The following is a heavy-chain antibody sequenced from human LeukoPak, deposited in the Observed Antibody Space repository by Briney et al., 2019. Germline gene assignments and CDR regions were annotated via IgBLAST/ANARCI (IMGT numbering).Heavy chain of an antibody. D-gene: IGHD1-7*01. J-gene: IGHJ5*02. CDR3: ARDLRVTGTTLDNWFGP. Sequence: ASVKVSCTASGYTFTSYGISWVRQAPGQGLEWMGWISAYNGNTNYAQKLQGRVTMTTDTSTSTAYMELRSLRSDDTAVYYCARDLRVTGTTLDNWFGPWGQGTLVTVSS. CDR2: ISAYNGNT. V-gene: IGHV1-18*01. CDR1: GYTFTSYG.